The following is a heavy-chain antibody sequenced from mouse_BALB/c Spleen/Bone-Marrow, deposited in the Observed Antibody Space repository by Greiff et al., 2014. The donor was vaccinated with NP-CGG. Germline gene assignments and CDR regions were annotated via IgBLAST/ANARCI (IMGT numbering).Heavy chain of an antibody. CDR1: GFSLTSYS. Sequence: VKLVESGPGLVAPSQSLSITCTISGFSLTSYSVHWVRRPPGKGLEWLVVIWSDGSTTYNSALKSRLSISKDNSKSQVFLKIYSLQTDDTAIYYCARQPAYYDSPMDYWGQGTSVTVSS. CDR3: ARQPAYYDSPMDY. V-gene: IGHV2-6-1*01. D-gene: IGHD2-4*01. CDR2: IWSDGST. J-gene: IGHJ4*01.